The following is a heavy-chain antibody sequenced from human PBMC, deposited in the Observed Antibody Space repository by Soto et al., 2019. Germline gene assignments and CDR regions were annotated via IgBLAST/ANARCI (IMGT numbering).Heavy chain of an antibody. Sequence: TSETLSLTCTVSGASISGFYWSWIRKSAGKGLEWIRRIYATGTTDYNPSLKSRVMMSVDTSKKQFSLKLRSVTAADTAVYYCVRDGTKTLRDWFDPWGQGISVTVCS. CDR3: VRDGTKTLRDWFDP. CDR1: GASISGFY. J-gene: IGHJ5*02. V-gene: IGHV4-4*07. D-gene: IGHD1-1*01. CDR2: IYATGTT.